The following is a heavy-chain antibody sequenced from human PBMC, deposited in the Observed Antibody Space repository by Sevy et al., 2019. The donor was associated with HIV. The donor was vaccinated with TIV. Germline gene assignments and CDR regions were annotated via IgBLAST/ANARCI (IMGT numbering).Heavy chain of an antibody. CDR2: TYFRSKWYN. V-gene: IGHV6-1*01. Sequence: SQTLSLTCAISGDSVSSNSAAWNWIRQSPSRGLEWLGRTYFRSKWYNDYAVSMKSRITINPDTSKNQFSLQLNSVTPEDTAVYYCARGGGMAARLLYFDYWGQGTLVTVSS. D-gene: IGHD6-6*01. J-gene: IGHJ4*02. CDR1: GDSVSSNSAA. CDR3: ARGGGMAARLLYFDY.